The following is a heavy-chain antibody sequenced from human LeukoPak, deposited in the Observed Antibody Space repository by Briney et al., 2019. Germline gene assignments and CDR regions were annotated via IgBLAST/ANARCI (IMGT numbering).Heavy chain of an antibody. CDR3: ARPKILGGYNYEFEF. Sequence: GESLKISCKGSGYSFTSYWIGWVRQMPGKGLEWMGIIYPGDSDTRYSPSFQGQVTISADRSISTAYLQWSTLKASDTAMYYCARPKILGGYNYEFEFWGQGTLVTVSS. V-gene: IGHV5-51*01. J-gene: IGHJ4*02. CDR1: GYSFTSYW. CDR2: IYPGDSDT. D-gene: IGHD5-18*01.